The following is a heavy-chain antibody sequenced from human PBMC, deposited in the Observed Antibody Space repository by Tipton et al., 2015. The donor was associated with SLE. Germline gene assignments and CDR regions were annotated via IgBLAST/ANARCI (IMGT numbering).Heavy chain of an antibody. D-gene: IGHD6-13*01. J-gene: IGHJ6*02. Sequence: RSLRLSCAASGFTVNDYAMHWVRQAPGKGLEWVSSMSWNGVDIAYADSVKGRFTISRDNAKNSLYLQMDSLRAEDTGVYYCAKSYSSTPEDGMDVWGQGTTVTVSS. CDR1: GFTVNDYA. V-gene: IGHV3-9*01. CDR3: AKSYSSTPEDGMDV. CDR2: MSWNGVDI.